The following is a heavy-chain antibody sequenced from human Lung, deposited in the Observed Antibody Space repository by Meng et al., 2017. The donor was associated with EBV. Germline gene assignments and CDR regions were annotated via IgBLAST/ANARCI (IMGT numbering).Heavy chain of an antibody. V-gene: IGHV1-3*01. CDR2: INAGNGDT. D-gene: IGHD3-22*01. CDR1: GYIFSNYA. CDR3: ARFSSGYFFGY. Sequence: QVQLVQSGAEVKKPGASVKVSCKASGYIFSNYAMNWVRQAPGQRLEWMGWINAGNGDTKYSQKFQGRVTITRDTSASTGYMELSSLRSEDTAVYYCARFSSGYFFGYWGQGTLVTVSS. J-gene: IGHJ4*02.